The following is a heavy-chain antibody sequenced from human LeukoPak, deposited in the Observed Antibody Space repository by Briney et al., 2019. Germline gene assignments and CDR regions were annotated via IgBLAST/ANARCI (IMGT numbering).Heavy chain of an antibody. CDR3: ARDSSGWSGRLDN. J-gene: IGHJ4*02. Sequence: GRSLRLSCAASGFALTSYAMHWVRQAPGKGLEWVAVISYDGTKNYYADSVKGRFTISRDNSKNTLYLEMNSLRPEDTALYYCARDSSGWSGRLDNWGQGALVIVSS. V-gene: IGHV3-30*03. CDR1: GFALTSYA. CDR2: ISYDGTKN. D-gene: IGHD6-19*01.